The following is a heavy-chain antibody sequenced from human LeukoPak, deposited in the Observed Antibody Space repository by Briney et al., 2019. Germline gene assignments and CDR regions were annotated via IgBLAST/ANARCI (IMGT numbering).Heavy chain of an antibody. V-gene: IGHV3-74*01. CDR1: ANYW. Sequence: GGSLRLSCVASANYWMHWVRQAPGKGLVWVSRINSDGSSTNYADSVKGRFTISRDNAKNTLYLQMNSLRAEDTAVYNCVRFSGSGSRLFDYWGQGTLVTVSS. CDR2: INSDGSST. D-gene: IGHD3-10*01. J-gene: IGHJ4*02. CDR3: VRFSGSGSRLFDY.